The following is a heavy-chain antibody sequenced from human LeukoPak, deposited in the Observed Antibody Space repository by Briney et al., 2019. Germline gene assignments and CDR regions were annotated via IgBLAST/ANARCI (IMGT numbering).Heavy chain of an antibody. CDR1: GGSFSGYY. CDR3: ARGRIWGYSYGYGY. D-gene: IGHD5-18*01. J-gene: IGHJ4*02. Sequence: PSETLSLTCAVYGGSFSGYYWSWIRQPPGKGLEWIGEINHSGSTNYNPSLKCRVTISVDTSKNQFSLKLSSVTAADTAVYYCARGRIWGYSYGYGYWGQGTLVTVSS. CDR2: INHSGST. V-gene: IGHV4-34*01.